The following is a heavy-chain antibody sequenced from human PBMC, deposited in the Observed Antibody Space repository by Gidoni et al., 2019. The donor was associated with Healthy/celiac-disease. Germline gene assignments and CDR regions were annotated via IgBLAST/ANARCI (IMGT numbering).Heavy chain of an antibody. CDR3: AKDPDLYSGYDSLFVY. V-gene: IGHV3-23*01. J-gene: IGHJ4*02. D-gene: IGHD5-12*01. Sequence: EVQLLESGGGLVQPGGSLRLSCAASGFTCSSYAMSWVRQAPGKGLEWVSAISGSGGSTYYADSVKGRFTISRDNSKNTLYLQMNSLRAEDTAVYYCAKDPDLYSGYDSLFVYWGQGTLVTVSS. CDR1: GFTCSSYA. CDR2: ISGSGGST.